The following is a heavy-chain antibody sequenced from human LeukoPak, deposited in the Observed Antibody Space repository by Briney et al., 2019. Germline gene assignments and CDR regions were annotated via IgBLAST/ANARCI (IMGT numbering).Heavy chain of an antibody. D-gene: IGHD3-22*01. CDR3: ATYYDSSGYRFDY. Sequence: SETLSLTCTVSGGSISSGDYYWSWIRQPPGKGLEWIGYIYYSGSTYYNPSLKSRVTMSVDKSKNQFSLNLNSVTAADTAVYYCATYYDSSGYRFDYWGQGTLVTVSS. CDR1: GGSISSGDYY. V-gene: IGHV4-30-4*01. CDR2: IYYSGST. J-gene: IGHJ4*02.